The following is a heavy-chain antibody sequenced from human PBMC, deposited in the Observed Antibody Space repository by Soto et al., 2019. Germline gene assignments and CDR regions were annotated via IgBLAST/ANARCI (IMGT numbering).Heavy chain of an antibody. V-gene: IGHV4-39*01. CDR2: VFYTGFT. Sequence: KTXETLTLSGAVSGGSISGSYYYWAWLRQSPGKGPEWIGSVFYTGFTSYNPSLESRVSVSVDTSKSQFSLKLSAVTAADTDVYYCATSQKGYNWNYFDHWGQGALVTVSS. CDR3: ATSQKGYNWNYFDH. J-gene: IGHJ4*02. D-gene: IGHD1-20*01. CDR1: GGSISGSYYY.